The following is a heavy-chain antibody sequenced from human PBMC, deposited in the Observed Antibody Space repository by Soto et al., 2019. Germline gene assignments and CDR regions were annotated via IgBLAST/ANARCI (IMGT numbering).Heavy chain of an antibody. J-gene: IGHJ6*02. CDR2: ITPIFGTA. CDR3: ARRASSSSESYYYYGMDV. CDR1: GGTFSSYA. V-gene: IGHV1-69*12. D-gene: IGHD6-6*01. Sequence: QVQLVQSGAEVKKPGSSVKVSCKASGGTFSSYAISWVRQAPGQGLEWMGGITPIFGTANYAQKFQGRVTITADESTSTAYMELSSLRSEDTAVYYCARRASSSSESYYYYGMDVWGQGTTVTVSS.